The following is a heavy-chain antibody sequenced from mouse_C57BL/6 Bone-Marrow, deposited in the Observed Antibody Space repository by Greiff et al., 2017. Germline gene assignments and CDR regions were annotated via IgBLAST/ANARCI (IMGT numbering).Heavy chain of an antibody. CDR1: GFTFSSYT. V-gene: IGHV5-9*01. J-gene: IGHJ1*03. CDR3: SRQVTTVLATKYFDV. D-gene: IGHD1-1*01. CDR2: ISGGGGNT. Sequence: DVHLVESGGGLVKPGGSLKLSCAASGFTFSSYTMSWVRQTPEKRLQWVAAISGGGGNTYYPDRVKGRFTISRDNDKNILYLQMSSLRSEDTALYYCSRQVTTVLATKYFDVWGTGTTVTVSS.